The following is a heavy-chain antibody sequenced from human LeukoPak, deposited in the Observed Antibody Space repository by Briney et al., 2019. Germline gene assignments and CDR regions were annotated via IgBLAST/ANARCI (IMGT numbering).Heavy chain of an antibody. CDR3: AKEAGNGWSYFDY. V-gene: IGHV3-30*18. Sequence: GGSLRLSCAASGFTFSRYGMHWVRQAPGKGLEWVAAISYDRSNEYYADSVKGRFTISRDNSKNTLYLQMNSLRGEDTAVYYCAKEAGNGWSYFDYWGQGTLVTVSS. D-gene: IGHD6-19*01. CDR1: GFTFSRYG. J-gene: IGHJ4*02. CDR2: ISYDRSNE.